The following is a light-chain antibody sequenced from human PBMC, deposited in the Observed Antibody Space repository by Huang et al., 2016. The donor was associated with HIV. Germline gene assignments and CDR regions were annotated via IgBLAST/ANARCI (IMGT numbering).Light chain of an antibody. Sequence: EIVMTQSPATLSVSPGERATLSCRASQSISSNLAWYQQRPAQAPRLLIYGASTRATGIPARFTGSGSGTEFTLTISSRQSEDFAVYYCQQYNDWPPLLTFGPGTKVDFK. V-gene: IGKV3-15*01. CDR2: GAS. CDR3: QQYNDWPPLLT. J-gene: IGKJ3*01. CDR1: QSISSN.